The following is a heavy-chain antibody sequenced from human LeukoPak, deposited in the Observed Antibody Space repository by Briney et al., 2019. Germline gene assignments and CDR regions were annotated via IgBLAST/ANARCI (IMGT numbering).Heavy chain of an antibody. J-gene: IGHJ4*02. D-gene: IGHD3-22*01. Sequence: PGRSLRLSCAASGFTFSSYGMHGVRQAPGKGLEWVAVISYDGSNKYYADSVKGRFTISRDNSKNTLYLQMNSLRAEDTAVYYCAKGGFDSSGYWPPPWDYFDYWGQGTLVTVSS. CDR3: AKGGFDSSGYWPPPWDYFDY. CDR2: ISYDGSNK. CDR1: GFTFSSYG. V-gene: IGHV3-30*18.